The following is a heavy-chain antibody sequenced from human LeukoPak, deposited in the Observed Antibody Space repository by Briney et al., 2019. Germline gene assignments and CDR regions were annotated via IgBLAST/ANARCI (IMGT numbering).Heavy chain of an antibody. CDR2: IRGSAGST. J-gene: IGHJ4*02. Sequence: GGSLRLSCAASGFTFSSYAMSWVRQAPGKGLEWVSAIRGSAGSTYYADSAKGRFTISSANSNKKMYLQMNIQRPEDTAVTYCAKDTSLRYFDWLPSALSFDYWGQGTLVTVSS. CDR3: AKDTSLRYFDWLPSALSFDY. V-gene: IGHV3-23*01. CDR1: GFTFSSYA. D-gene: IGHD3-9*01.